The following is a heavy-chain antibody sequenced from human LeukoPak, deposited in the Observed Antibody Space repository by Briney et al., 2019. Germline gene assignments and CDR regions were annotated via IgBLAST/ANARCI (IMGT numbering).Heavy chain of an antibody. CDR1: GGSFSGYY. V-gene: IGHV4-34*01. D-gene: IGHD2/OR15-2a*01. Sequence: SETLSLTCAVYGGSFSGYYWSWIRQPPGKGLEWIGEINHSGSTNYNPSLKSRVTISVDTSKNQFSLKLSSVTAADTAVYYCAREGSKRSAFDIWGQGTMVTVSS. CDR3: AREGSKRSAFDI. CDR2: INHSGST. J-gene: IGHJ3*02.